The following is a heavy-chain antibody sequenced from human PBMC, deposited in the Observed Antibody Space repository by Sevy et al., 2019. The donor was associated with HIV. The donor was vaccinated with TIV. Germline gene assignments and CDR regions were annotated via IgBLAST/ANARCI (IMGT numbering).Heavy chain of an antibody. CDR3: ARFGSYRLAYYGMDV. Sequence: GESLKISCKGSGYSFTNYWIGWVRQMPGNGLELMGIIYPGDSDTRYSPSFQGQVTISADKSISTAYLQWRSLRASDTAMYYCARFGSYRLAYYGMDVWGQRTTVTVSS. CDR1: GYSFTNYW. V-gene: IGHV5-51*01. D-gene: IGHD2-15*01. J-gene: IGHJ6*02. CDR2: IYPGDSDT.